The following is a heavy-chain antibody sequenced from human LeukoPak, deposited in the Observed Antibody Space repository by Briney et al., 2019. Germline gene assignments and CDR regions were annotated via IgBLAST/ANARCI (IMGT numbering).Heavy chain of an antibody. CDR2: ISGSGAST. V-gene: IGHV3-23*01. J-gene: IGHJ4*02. D-gene: IGHD3-22*01. CDR3: AKGTYYYDSSGYPFDY. CDR1: GFTFSTNA. Sequence: GGSLRLSCLTSGFTFSTNAMSWVRQAPGKGLEWISGISGSGASTYYADSVTGRFTISRDNSRNTLYLQMNSLRAEDTAVYYCAKGTYYYDSSGYPFDYWGQGTLVTVSS.